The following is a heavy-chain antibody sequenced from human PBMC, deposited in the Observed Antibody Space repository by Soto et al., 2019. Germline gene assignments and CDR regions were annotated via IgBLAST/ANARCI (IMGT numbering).Heavy chain of an antibody. J-gene: IGHJ4*02. CDR2: INPKSGGT. CDR1: GDTFTADY. V-gene: IGHV1-2*02. D-gene: IGHD1-26*01. CDR3: ARDLAKGGGSAGFDD. Sequence: APVKVSCKASGDTFTADYIHWVRPATGPVFEWMGWINPKSGGTKYPQKFQGRVTMTRDTSLSTVYMTLTRLTSDDTAVFYCARDLAKGGGSAGFDDGGQGTLGTV.